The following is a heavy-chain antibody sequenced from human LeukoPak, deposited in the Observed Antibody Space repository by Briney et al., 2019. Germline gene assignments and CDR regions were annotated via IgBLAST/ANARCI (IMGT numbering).Heavy chain of an antibody. J-gene: IGHJ4*02. V-gene: IGHV1-69*05. D-gene: IGHD6-13*01. CDR1: GGTFSSYA. CDR2: IIPIFGTA. CDR3: ARDDPIAAALTIDY. Sequence: SVEVSCKASGGTFSSYAISWVRQAPGQGLEWMGRIIPIFGTANYAQKFQGRVTITTDESTSTAYMELSSLRSEDTAVYYCARDDPIAAALTIDYWGQGTLVTVSS.